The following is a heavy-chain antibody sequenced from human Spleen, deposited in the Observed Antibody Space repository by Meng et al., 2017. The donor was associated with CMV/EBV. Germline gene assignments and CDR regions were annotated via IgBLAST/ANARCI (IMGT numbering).Heavy chain of an antibody. CDR2: IYYSGST. Sequence: SETLSLTCTVSGGSISSNTYYWGWIRQPPGKGLEWIGSIYYSGSTYYNPSLKSRVTISVDTSKNQFSLKLSSVTAADTAVLYCARLWESVDTALTLYYFDYWGQGTLVTVSS. CDR1: GGSISSNTYY. V-gene: IGHV4-39*01. J-gene: IGHJ4*02. CDR3: ARLWESVDTALTLYYFDY. D-gene: IGHD5-18*01.